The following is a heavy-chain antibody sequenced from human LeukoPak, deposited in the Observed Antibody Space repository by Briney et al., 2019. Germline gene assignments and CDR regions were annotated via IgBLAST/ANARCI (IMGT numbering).Heavy chain of an antibody. D-gene: IGHD2-2*01. CDR2: ISGSGGST. Sequence: PGGSLRLSCAAPGFTFSSYAMSWVRQAPGKGLEWVSAISGSGGSTYYADSVKGRFTISRDNSKNTLYLQMNSLRAEDTAVYYCAKDPEGYQPQNWFDPWGQGTLVTVSS. J-gene: IGHJ5*02. CDR1: GFTFSSYA. V-gene: IGHV3-23*01. CDR3: AKDPEGYQPQNWFDP.